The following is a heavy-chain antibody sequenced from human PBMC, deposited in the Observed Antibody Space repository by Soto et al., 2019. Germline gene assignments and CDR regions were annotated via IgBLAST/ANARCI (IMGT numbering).Heavy chain of an antibody. V-gene: IGHV3-48*01. Sequence: GSLTLYRSACGFTLSNYNLNQVRLVPGKGLEWVSHISTGSISIYYADSVKGRFTISRDNAKNSLYLQMNSLRAEDTAVYYCARDLQRRYFDSWGQGTLVTVSS. CDR1: GFTLSNYN. D-gene: IGHD1-1*01. CDR2: ISTGSISI. CDR3: ARDLQRRYFDS. J-gene: IGHJ4*02.